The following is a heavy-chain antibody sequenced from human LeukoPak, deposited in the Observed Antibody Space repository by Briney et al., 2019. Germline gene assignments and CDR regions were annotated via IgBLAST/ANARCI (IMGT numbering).Heavy chain of an antibody. CDR2: INPNSGGT. J-gene: IGHJ3*02. V-gene: IGHV1-2*02. Sequence: ASVKVSCKASGYTFTGYYMHWVRQAPGQGLEWMGWINPNSGGTNYAQKFQGRVTMTRDTSISTAYMELSRLRSDGTAVYYCARDLFKAGANAFDIWGQGTMVTVSS. CDR3: ARDLFKAGANAFDI. D-gene: IGHD6-13*01. CDR1: GYTFTGYY.